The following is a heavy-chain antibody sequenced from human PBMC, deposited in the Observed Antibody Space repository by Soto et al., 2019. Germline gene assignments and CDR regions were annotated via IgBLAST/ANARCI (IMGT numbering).Heavy chain of an antibody. Sequence: ASVKVSCKASNYTFINYGIGWVRQAPGQGLEWMGIINPSGGSTSYAQKFQGRVTMTRDTSTSTVYMELSSLRSEDTAVYYCARDPNPGYSYGSNWFDPWGQGTLVTVSS. J-gene: IGHJ5*02. V-gene: IGHV1-46*01. CDR2: INPSGGST. CDR3: ARDPNPGYSYGSNWFDP. D-gene: IGHD5-18*01. CDR1: NYTFINYG.